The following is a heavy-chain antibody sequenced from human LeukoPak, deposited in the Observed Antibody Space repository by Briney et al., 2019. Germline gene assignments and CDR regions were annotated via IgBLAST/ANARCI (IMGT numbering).Heavy chain of an antibody. CDR3: ARESRLYSIHDY. J-gene: IGHJ4*02. CDR2: ISPIFGTA. V-gene: IGHV1-69*05. Sequence: ASVKVSCKASGGTFSSYAISWVRQAPGQGLEWMGGISPIFGTANYAQKFQGRVTITTDESTSTAYMELSSLRSEDTAVYYCARESRLYSIHDYWGQGTLVTVSS. D-gene: IGHD6-13*01. CDR1: GGTFSSYA.